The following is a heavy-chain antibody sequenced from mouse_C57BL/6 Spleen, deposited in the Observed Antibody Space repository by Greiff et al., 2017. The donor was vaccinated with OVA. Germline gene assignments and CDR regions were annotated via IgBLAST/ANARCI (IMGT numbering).Heavy chain of an antibody. J-gene: IGHJ2*01. D-gene: IGHD2-5*01. CDR2: ISNDGSN. Sequence: EVKLMESGPGLVKPSQSLSLSCSVSGYSITSGYFWNWIRQFPGNKLEWMGYISNDGSNNYNQSLKNRITITRDTSKNQFFLKLNTVTNEDTATYSWARDSRLYSNYYFDYWGQGTTLTVSS. CDR3: ARDSRLYSNYYFDY. V-gene: IGHV3-6*01. CDR1: GYSITSGYF.